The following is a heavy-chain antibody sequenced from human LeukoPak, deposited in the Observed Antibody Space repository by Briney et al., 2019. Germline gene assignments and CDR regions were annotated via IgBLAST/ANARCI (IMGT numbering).Heavy chain of an antibody. Sequence: ASVKVSCKASGYTFTSYGISWVRQAPGQGLEWMGWISAYNGNTNYAQKLQGRVTMTTDTSTSTAYMELRSLRSDDTAVYYCARVGPRIVATIGAIDYWGQGTLVTVSS. CDR1: GYTFTSYG. V-gene: IGHV1-18*01. CDR2: ISAYNGNT. D-gene: IGHD5-12*01. J-gene: IGHJ4*02. CDR3: ARVGPRIVATIGAIDY.